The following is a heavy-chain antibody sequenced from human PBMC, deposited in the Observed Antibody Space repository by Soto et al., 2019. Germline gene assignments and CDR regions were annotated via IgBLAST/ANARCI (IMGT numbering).Heavy chain of an antibody. V-gene: IGHV2-26*01. CDR2: IFSNDEK. CDR3: ARMKLAAQPYYYYYYGMDV. CDR1: GFSLSNARMC. D-gene: IGHD6-6*01. Sequence: SGPTLVNPTDTLTLTCTVSGFSLSNARMCVSFIRQPPGKALEWLAHIFSNDEKSHSTSLKSRLTISKDTSKSQVVLTMTNMDPVDTATYYCARMKLAAQPYYYYYYGMDVWGQGTTVTVSS. J-gene: IGHJ6*02.